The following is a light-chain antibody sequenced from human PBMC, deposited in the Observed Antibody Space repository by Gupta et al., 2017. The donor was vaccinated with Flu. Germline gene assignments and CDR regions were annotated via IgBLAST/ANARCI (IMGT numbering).Light chain of an antibody. V-gene: IGKV2-30*01. CDR1: EGLLYSDGHIY. CDR2: EVS. Sequence: DVVMTQSPLSLPVTLGQPASISFRSSEGLLYSDGHIYLHWFQERPGQSPRRLIYEVSHRESGVPDRFSGSGSGTDFTLKISRVEAEDVGVYYCMQGSRWPWAFGQGTKVEIK. J-gene: IGKJ1*01. CDR3: MQGSRWPWA.